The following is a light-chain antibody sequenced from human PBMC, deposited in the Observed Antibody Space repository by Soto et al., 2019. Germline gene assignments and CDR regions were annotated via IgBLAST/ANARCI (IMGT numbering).Light chain of an antibody. CDR3: QQRSNWPT. J-gene: IGKJ1*01. Sequence: EIVLTQSPATLSLSPGERATLSCRASQSVSSYLACYQQKPGQAPRLLIYDASNRATGIPARFSGSGSGTDFTPTISSLEPEDFAVYYCQQRSNWPTFGQGTKVDIK. CDR2: DAS. V-gene: IGKV3-11*01. CDR1: QSVSSY.